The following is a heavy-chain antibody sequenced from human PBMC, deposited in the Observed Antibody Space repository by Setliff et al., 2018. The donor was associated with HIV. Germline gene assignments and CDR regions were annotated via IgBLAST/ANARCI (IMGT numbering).Heavy chain of an antibody. V-gene: IGHV4-39*01. CDR3: ASPRGYCSGGTCHFWYFDL. Sequence: SETLSLTCTVSGGSISSSTYYWGWIRQPPGKGLEWIGTISYSGSTYYNPSLKSRVIISVDTSKNQFSLKLSSVAAADTAVYYCASPRGYCSGGTCHFWYFDLWGRGTLVTVSS. J-gene: IGHJ2*01. CDR1: GGSISSSTYY. D-gene: IGHD2-15*01. CDR2: ISYSGST.